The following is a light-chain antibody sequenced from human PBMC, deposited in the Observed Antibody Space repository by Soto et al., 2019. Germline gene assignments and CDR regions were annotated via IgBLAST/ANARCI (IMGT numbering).Light chain of an antibody. CDR1: SSDVGSYNR. CDR3: SLYTSSSTFGV. J-gene: IGLJ1*01. V-gene: IGLV2-18*01. CDR2: EVS. Sequence: QLVLTQPPSVSGSPGQSVTISCTGTSSDVGSYNRVSWYQQPPGTAPKLMIYEVSNRPSGVPDRFSGSKSGNTASLTISGLQAEDEADYYCSLYTSSSTFGVFGTGTKLTVL.